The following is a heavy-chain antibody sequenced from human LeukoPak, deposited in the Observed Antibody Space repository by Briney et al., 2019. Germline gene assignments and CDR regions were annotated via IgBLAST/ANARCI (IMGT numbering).Heavy chain of an antibody. CDR3: ATHPDSSSSPSDY. V-gene: IGHV3-74*01. D-gene: IGHD6-6*01. Sequence: GGSLRLSCAASGFTFSSYWMHWVRQAPGKGLVWVSRINTDGSSTSYADSVKGRFTISRDNAKNTLYLQMNSLRAEDTAVYYCATHPDSSSSPSDYWGQGTLVTVSS. CDR1: GFTFSSYW. CDR2: INTDGSST. J-gene: IGHJ4*02.